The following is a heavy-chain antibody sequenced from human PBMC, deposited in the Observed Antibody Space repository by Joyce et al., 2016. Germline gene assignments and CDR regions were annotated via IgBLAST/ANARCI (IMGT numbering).Heavy chain of an antibody. CDR3: ARRLRYAFDV. J-gene: IGHJ3*01. CDR1: GYGFISYY. V-gene: IGHV5-10-1*03. Sequence: EVQLVQSGAEVKKPGESLSLSCQASGYGFISYYITWVRQMPGRGLEGMGNIAPYDSNTNYSPSFQGRITISADKSLRTAYLQWSSLKAPDTAIYYCARRLRYAFDVWGQGTVVTVSS. CDR2: IAPYDSNT.